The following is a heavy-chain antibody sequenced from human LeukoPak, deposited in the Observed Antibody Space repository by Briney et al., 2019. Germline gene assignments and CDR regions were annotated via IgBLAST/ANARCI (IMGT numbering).Heavy chain of an antibody. J-gene: IGHJ4*02. D-gene: IGHD3-22*01. CDR1: GGTFSSYA. CDR3: ARGGEGFYYYDSSGYYDPLNY. CDR2: IIPILGIA. V-gene: IGHV1-69*04. Sequence: ASVKVSCKASGGTFSSYAISWVRQAPGQGLEWMGRIIPILGIANYAQKFQGRGTITADKSTSTAYMELSSLRSEDTAVYYCARGGEGFYYYDSSGYYDPLNYWGQGTLVTVSS.